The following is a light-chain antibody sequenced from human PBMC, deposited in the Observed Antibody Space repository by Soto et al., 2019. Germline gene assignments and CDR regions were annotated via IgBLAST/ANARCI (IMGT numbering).Light chain of an antibody. CDR1: QSVSSSF. J-gene: IGKJ1*01. Sequence: EIVLTQSPGTLSLSPGERATLSCRASQSVSSSFLAWYQQKPGLSPRLLIYGASTRDTGIPDRFSGSGSGTDFTLTISRLEPEDFAVYYCQQYGTSPWTFGQGTKVEIK. V-gene: IGKV3-20*01. CDR3: QQYGTSPWT. CDR2: GAS.